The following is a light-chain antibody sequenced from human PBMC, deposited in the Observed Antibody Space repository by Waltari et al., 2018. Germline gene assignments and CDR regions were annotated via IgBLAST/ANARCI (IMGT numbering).Light chain of an antibody. CDR1: SSDVGGYNY. CDR2: DVA. J-gene: IGLJ3*02. V-gene: IGLV2-14*01. CDR3: FSYRSSSTWV. Sequence: QSALTQPASVSESPGQSITISRSGTSSDVGGYNYVCWYQQHPGKAPKLIIYDVAKRPSGVSNRFSGSKSGNTASLTISGLQAEDEADYYCFSYRSSSTWVFGGGTKLTVL.